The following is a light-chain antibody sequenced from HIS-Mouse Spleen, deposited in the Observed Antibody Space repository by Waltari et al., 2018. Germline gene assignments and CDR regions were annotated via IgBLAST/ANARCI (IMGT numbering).Light chain of an antibody. J-gene: IGKJ2*01. CDR1: QDISNY. V-gene: IGKV1-33*01. CDR2: DAS. CDR3: QQYDNPMYT. Sequence: DIQMTQSPSSLSASVGDRVTITCQASQDISNYLNWYQQKPGKAPKLLIYDASNLETGVPSRFSGSGSGTDVTFTISSLQPEDSATYYCQQYDNPMYTFGQGTKLEIK.